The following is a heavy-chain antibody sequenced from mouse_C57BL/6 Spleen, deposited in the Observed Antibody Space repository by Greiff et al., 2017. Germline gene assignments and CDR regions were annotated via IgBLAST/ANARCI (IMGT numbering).Heavy chain of an antibody. CDR1: GYTFTSYW. V-gene: IGHV1-7*01. J-gene: IGHJ1*03. Sequence: VKLLESGAELAKPGASVKLSCKASGYTFTSYWMHWVKQRPGKGLEWIGYINPSSGYTKYNQKFTEQATLTADKSSSTAYMQLSLLTYEYSAVYYCARSLPLATVVAPDVWGTGTTVTVSS. D-gene: IGHD1-1*01. CDR2: INPSSGYT. CDR3: ARSLPLATVVAPDV.